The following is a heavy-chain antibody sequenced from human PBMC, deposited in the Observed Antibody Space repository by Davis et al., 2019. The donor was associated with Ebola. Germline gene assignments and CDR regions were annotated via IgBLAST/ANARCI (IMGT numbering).Heavy chain of an antibody. V-gene: IGHV1-69*13. D-gene: IGHD3-22*01. CDR3: ARYYYDSSGSRFFDY. CDR1: GGTFSNHA. J-gene: IGHJ4*02. Sequence: AASVKVSCKASGGTFSNHAISWVRQAPGQGPEWMGGIIPLFGSANYAQKFQGRVTITADESTSTAYMELSSLRSEDTAVYYCARYYYDSSGSRFFDYWGQGTLVTVSS. CDR2: IIPLFGSA.